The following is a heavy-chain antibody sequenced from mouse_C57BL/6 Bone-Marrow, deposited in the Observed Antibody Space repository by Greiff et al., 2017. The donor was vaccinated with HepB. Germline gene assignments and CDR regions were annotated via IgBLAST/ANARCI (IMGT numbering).Heavy chain of an antibody. D-gene: IGHD3-1*01. V-gene: IGHV5-17*01. CDR1: GFTFSDYG. CDR3: ARQLLFDY. J-gene: IGHJ3*01. Sequence: EVQGVESGGGLVKPGGSLKLSCAASGFTFSDYGMHWVRQAPEKGLEWVVYISSGSSTIYYADTVKGRFTISRDNAKNTLFLQMTSLRSEDTAMYYCARQLLFDYWGQGTLVTVSA. CDR2: ISSGSSTI.